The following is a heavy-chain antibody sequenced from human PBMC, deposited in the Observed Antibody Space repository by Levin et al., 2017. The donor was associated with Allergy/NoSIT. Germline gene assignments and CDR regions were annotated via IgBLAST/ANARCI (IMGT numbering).Heavy chain of an antibody. Sequence: PAGGSLRLSCAASGFTFSSYAMSWVRQAPGKGLEWVSAISGGGGSTYYADSVKGRFTISRDNSKNTLYLQMNSLRAEDTAVYYCATLGMTTEAGDFDYWGQGTLVTVSS. J-gene: IGHJ4*02. V-gene: IGHV3-23*01. CDR2: ISGGGGST. CDR3: ATLGMTTEAGDFDY. D-gene: IGHD4-11*01. CDR1: GFTFSSYA.